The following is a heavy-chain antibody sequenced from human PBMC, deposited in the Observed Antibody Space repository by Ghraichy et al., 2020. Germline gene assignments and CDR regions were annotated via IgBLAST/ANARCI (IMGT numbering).Heavy chain of an antibody. CDR2: ISYDGSNK. Sequence: GESLNISCAASGFTFSSYGMHWVRQAPGKGLEWVAVISYDGSNKYYADSVKGRFTISRDNSKNTLYLQMNSLRAEDTAVYYCAKSFVRLLFRSRVDYWGQGTLVTVSS. CDR1: GFTFSSYG. J-gene: IGHJ4*02. V-gene: IGHV3-30*18. CDR3: AKSFVRLLFRSRVDY. D-gene: IGHD3-3*01.